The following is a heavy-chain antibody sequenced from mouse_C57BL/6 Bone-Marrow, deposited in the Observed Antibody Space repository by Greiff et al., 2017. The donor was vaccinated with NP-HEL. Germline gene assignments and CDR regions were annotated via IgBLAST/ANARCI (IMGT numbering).Heavy chain of an antibody. CDR2: INPYNGGT. D-gene: IGHD1-1*01. V-gene: IGHV1-19*01. CDR3: ARSHYYGSSRFAY. Sequence: VQLQQSGPVLVKPGASVKMSCKASGYTFTDYYMNWVKQSHGKSLEWIGVINPYNGGTSYNQKFKGKATLTVDKSSSTAYMELNSLTSEDSAVYYCARSHYYGSSRFAYWGQGTLVTVSA. J-gene: IGHJ3*01. CDR1: GYTFTDYY.